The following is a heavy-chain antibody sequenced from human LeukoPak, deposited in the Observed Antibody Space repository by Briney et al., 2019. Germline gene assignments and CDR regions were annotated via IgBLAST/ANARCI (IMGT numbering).Heavy chain of an antibody. CDR3: AKSDGGSCYFVDN. J-gene: IGHJ4*02. Sequence: GGSLRLSCAASGFTFSNYGMSWVRQSPEKGLEWVSSVSGSGVSTYYADSVKGWFTISRDNSKNTLYMQMDSLRAEDTAVYYCAKSDGGSCYFVDNWGQGTLVTVSS. CDR2: VSGSGVST. CDR1: GFTFSNYG. V-gene: IGHV3-23*01. D-gene: IGHD2-15*01.